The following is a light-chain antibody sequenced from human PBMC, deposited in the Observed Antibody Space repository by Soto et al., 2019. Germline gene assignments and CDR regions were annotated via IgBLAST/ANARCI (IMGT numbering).Light chain of an antibody. V-gene: IGKV1-39*01. J-gene: IGKJ5*01. CDR2: VAS. CDR3: QQNYSPPSIT. CDR1: QRINNY. Sequence: DIQMTQSPSSLSASVGDTVSITCRASQRINNYLNWYQHKPGKAPKLLISVASTLQRGVPSRFNGSGSGTDFTLTINTLQPEDVATYFCQQNYSPPSITFGQGTRVEIK.